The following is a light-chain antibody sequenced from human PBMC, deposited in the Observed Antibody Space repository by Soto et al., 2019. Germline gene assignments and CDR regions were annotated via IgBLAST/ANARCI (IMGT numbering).Light chain of an antibody. CDR1: QSVSSK. J-gene: IGKJ1*01. CDR2: GAS. V-gene: IGKV3-15*01. Sequence: EIVLTQSPGTLSVSPGERATLSCRASQSVSSKLAWYQQKHGQAPWLLFYGASTGATGIPARFSGSGSETEFNFSISSLQSEDFAVYYCQQYNNWPGTFGQGTKVDIK. CDR3: QQYNNWPGT.